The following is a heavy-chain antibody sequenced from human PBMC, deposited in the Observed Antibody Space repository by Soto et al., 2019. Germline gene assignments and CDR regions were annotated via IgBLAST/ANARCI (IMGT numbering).Heavy chain of an antibody. D-gene: IGHD6-13*01. CDR2: TYYRSKWYN. CDR3: ARVVAAASVRAFDI. Sequence: SPSLSLTCAFSGDSVSSNSAAWNWIRQSPSRGLEWLGRTYYRSKWYNDYVVSVKSRITINPDTSKNHFSLQLNSVTPEDTAVYYCARVVAAASVRAFDIWGQGTMVTVSS. V-gene: IGHV6-1*01. J-gene: IGHJ3*02. CDR1: GDSVSSNSAA.